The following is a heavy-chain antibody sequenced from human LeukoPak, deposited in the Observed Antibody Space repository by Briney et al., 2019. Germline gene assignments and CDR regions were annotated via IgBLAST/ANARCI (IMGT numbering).Heavy chain of an antibody. D-gene: IGHD4-23*01. J-gene: IGHJ4*02. CDR2: ISAYNGNT. CDR3: ARDTVYGGNSDGIGY. Sequence: GASVKVSCKASGYTFTSYGISWVRQAPGQGLEWMGWISAYNGNTNYAQKLQGRVTMTTDTSTSTAYMELRSLRSDDTAVYYCARDTVYGGNSDGIGYWGQGTLVTVSS. V-gene: IGHV1-18*01. CDR1: GYTFTSYG.